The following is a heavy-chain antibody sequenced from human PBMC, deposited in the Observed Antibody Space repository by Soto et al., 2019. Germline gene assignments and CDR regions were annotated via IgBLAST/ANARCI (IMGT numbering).Heavy chain of an antibody. Sequence: GGSLRLSCAASGFTFSSYGMHWVRQAPGKGLEWVAVIWYDGSNKYYADSVKGRFTISRDNSKNTLYLQMNSLRAEDTAVYYCARGRSPLPTGNTGGADYWGQGTLVTVSS. CDR2: IWYDGSNK. CDR3: ARGRSPLPTGNTGGADY. J-gene: IGHJ4*02. D-gene: IGHD1-1*01. CDR1: GFTFSSYG. V-gene: IGHV3-33*01.